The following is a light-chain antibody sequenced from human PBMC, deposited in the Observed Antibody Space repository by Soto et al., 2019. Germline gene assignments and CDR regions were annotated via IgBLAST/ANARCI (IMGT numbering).Light chain of an antibody. CDR2: DAS. V-gene: IGKV1-5*01. CDR3: QQYETFSGT. CDR1: QSVSGW. Sequence: GDRVTITCRASQSVSGWLAWYQQKPGEAPKLLIYDASALPRGVPSRFSGSGSGTKFTLTIASLQPDDFATYYRQQYETFSGTFGPGTKVDIK. J-gene: IGKJ1*01.